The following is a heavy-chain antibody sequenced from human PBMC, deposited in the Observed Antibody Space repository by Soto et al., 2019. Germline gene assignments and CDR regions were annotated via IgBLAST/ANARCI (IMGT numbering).Heavy chain of an antibody. CDR2: ISAYNGNT. D-gene: IGHD3-9*01. CDR1: GYTFTSYG. CDR3: ARVGVLRYFDWLTTFDY. V-gene: IGHV1-18*01. J-gene: IGHJ4*02. Sequence: QVQLVQSGAEVKKPGASVKVSCKASGYTFTSYGISWVRQAPGQGLEWMGWISAYNGNTNHAQKLQGRVTMTTDTSTSTAYMELRSLRSDDTAVYYCARVGVLRYFDWLTTFDYWGQGTLVTVSS.